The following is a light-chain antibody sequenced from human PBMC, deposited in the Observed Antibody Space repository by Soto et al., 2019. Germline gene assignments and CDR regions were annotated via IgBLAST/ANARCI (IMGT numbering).Light chain of an antibody. CDR2: GAS. J-gene: IGKJ2*01. Sequence: EIVMTQSPATLSVSPGETATLSCRASHSVSTNLAWYQQKPGQAPRLVIYGASTRAAGIPARFSGSGSVTEFTLTISSLQSEDFAVYYCQQYTNWPPMYTFGQGTKLEIK. V-gene: IGKV3-15*01. CDR1: HSVSTN. CDR3: QQYTNWPPMYT.